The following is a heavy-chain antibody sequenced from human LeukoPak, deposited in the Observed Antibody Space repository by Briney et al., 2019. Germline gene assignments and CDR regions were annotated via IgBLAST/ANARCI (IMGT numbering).Heavy chain of an antibody. CDR2: IWYDGSNK. J-gene: IGHJ4*02. CDR1: GFTFSSYG. Sequence: GRSLRLSCAASGFTFSSYGMHWVRQAPGKGLEWVAVIWYDGSNKYYADSVKGRFTISRDNSKNTLYLQMNSLRAEDTAVYYCARDRVAYGLSGYYGSDFDYWGQGTLVTVSS. V-gene: IGHV3-33*01. D-gene: IGHD3-22*01. CDR3: ARDRVAYGLSGYYGSDFDY.